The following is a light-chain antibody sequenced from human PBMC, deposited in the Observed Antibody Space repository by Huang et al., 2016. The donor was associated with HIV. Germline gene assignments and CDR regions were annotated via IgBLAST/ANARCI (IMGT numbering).Light chain of an antibody. V-gene: IGKV1-33*01. CDR2: DAF. CDR1: QDISNY. J-gene: IGKJ3*01. Sequence: DIQMTQSPSSLSASVGDRVTITCQASQDISNYLSWFQVKPGRAPKLRIYDAFKLETGVPSRFSGSGSGTQFTFTISGLQSDDVGTYYCQQYDNFPTFGPGTKVQIK. CDR3: QQYDNFPT.